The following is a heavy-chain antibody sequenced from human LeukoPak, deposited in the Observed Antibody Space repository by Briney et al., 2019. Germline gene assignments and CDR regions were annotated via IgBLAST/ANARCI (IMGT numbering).Heavy chain of an antibody. Sequence: GESLKISCKGSGYSFTSYWIGWVRQMPGKGLEWMGIIYPGDSDTRYSPSFQGQVTISADKSISTAYLQWSSLKASDTAMYYCARHPGGGYAHYYFDYWGQGTLVTVSS. V-gene: IGHV5-51*01. CDR1: GYSFTSYW. CDR2: IYPGDSDT. CDR3: ARHPGGGYAHYYFDY. D-gene: IGHD5-12*01. J-gene: IGHJ4*02.